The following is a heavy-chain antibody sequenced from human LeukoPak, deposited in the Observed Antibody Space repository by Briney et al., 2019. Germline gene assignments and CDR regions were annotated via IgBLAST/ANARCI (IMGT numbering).Heavy chain of an antibody. V-gene: IGHV4-30-2*01. D-gene: IGHD3-10*01. CDR2: IYHSGST. CDR3: ASSMVRGVMPGY. Sequence: SETLSLTCAVSGGSISSGGYSWSWLRQPPGKGLEWIGYIYHSGSTYYNPSLKSRVTISVDRSKNQFSLKLSSVTAADTAVYYCASSMVRGVMPGYWGQGTLVTVSS. J-gene: IGHJ4*02. CDR1: GGSISSGGYS.